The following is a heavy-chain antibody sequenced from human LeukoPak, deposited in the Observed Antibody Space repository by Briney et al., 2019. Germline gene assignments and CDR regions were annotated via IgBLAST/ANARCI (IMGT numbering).Heavy chain of an antibody. V-gene: IGHV1-18*04. D-gene: IGHD3-10*01. CDR2: ISAYNGKT. CDR3: ARDRGSWFDP. J-gene: IGHJ5*02. Sequence: GASVKVSCKASGYTFTSYDISWVRQAPGPGLEWMGWISAYNGKTNYAQKLQGRVTMTTDTSTSTAYMELTSLRSDGTAVYHCARDRGSWFDPWGQGTLVTVSS. CDR1: GYTFTSYD.